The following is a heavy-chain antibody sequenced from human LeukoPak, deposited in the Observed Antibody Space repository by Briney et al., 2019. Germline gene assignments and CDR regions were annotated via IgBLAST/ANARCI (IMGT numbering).Heavy chain of an antibody. J-gene: IGHJ5*02. CDR1: GDSVSSNSAA. CDR3: ARDRRSFSGWFDP. V-gene: IGHV6-1*01. Sequence: SQTLSLTCAISGDSVSSNSAAWNWIRQSPSRGLEWLGRTYYGSGWYNDYAVSVQGRISINPDTTKNQFSLQLNSVTPDDTAIYYCARDRRSFSGWFDPWGQGTLVTVSS. D-gene: IGHD2/OR15-2a*01. CDR2: TYYGSGWYN.